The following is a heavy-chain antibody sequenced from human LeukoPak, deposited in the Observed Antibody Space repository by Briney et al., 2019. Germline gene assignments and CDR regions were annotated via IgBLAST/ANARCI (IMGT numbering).Heavy chain of an antibody. V-gene: IGHV5-51*01. CDR2: IYPGDSDT. CDR1: GYSFTSYW. CDR3: ARRCGGSCYSWTIDY. D-gene: IGHD2-15*01. J-gene: IGHJ4*02. Sequence: GESLKISCKGSGYSFTSYWIGWVRQMPGKGLEWRGIIYPGDSDTRYSPSFQGQDTISADKSISTAYLQWSSLKASDTAMYYCARRCGGSCYSWTIDYWGQGTLVTVSS.